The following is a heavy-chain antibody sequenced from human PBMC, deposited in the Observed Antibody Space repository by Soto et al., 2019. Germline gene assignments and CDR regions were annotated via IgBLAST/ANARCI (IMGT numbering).Heavy chain of an antibody. V-gene: IGHV4-4*07. D-gene: IGHD2-2*01. Sequence: QVQLQESGPGLVKPSETLSLSCTVSGDSFSNYYCNWVRKSAGKGLEWIGRIYPTGSTTYNPSLKSRLTMSVDTSKNQFSLRLTSMTAADTAVYYCATGRSEVVPGAMDTLGQGTLVTVSS. CDR1: GDSFSNYY. J-gene: IGHJ5*02. CDR2: IYPTGST. CDR3: ATGRSEVVPGAMDT.